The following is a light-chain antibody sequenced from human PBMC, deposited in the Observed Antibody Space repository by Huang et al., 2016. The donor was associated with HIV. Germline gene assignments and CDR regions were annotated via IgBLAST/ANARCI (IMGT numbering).Light chain of an antibody. J-gene: IGKJ1*01. CDR3: MQGTHWPGT. CDR1: QSLVSSDGNTY. V-gene: IGKV2-30*01. CDR2: QVS. Sequence: DVVMTQLPLSLPVAPGQPASIFCKSSQSLVSSDGNTYFNWFQQRPGQPPRRLIYQVSNRDTGVPDRFSGSWSGTHCALRINRVEAEDVAIYYCMQGTHWPGTFGQGTKMEI.